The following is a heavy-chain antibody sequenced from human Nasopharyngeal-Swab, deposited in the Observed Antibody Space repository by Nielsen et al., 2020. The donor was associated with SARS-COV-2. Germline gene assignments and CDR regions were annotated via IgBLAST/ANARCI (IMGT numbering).Heavy chain of an antibody. J-gene: IGHJ4*02. Sequence: SETLSSPCAVHGGSFSGYYWSWIRQPPGKGLEWIGEINHSGSTNYNPSLKSRVTISVDTSKNQFSLKLSSVTAADTAVYYCARGHNCSGGSCYSSGYYFDYWGQGTLVTVSS. CDR2: INHSGST. CDR1: GGSFSGYY. D-gene: IGHD2-15*01. V-gene: IGHV4-34*01. CDR3: ARGHNCSGGSCYSSGYYFDY.